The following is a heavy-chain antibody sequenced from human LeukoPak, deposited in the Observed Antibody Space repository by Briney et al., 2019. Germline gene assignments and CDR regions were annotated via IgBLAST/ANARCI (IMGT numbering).Heavy chain of an antibody. J-gene: IGHJ4*02. CDR1: GYTLTELS. D-gene: IGHD3-16*02. CDR2: FDPEDGET. V-gene: IGHV1-24*01. Sequence: ASVKVSCKVSGYTLTELSMHWVRQAPGKGLEWMGCFDPEDGETIYAQKFQGRVTMTEDTSTDTAYMELSSLRSEDTAVYYCATGPRDYDYVWGSCRLDFDYWGQGTLVTVSS. CDR3: ATGPRDYDYVWGSCRLDFDY.